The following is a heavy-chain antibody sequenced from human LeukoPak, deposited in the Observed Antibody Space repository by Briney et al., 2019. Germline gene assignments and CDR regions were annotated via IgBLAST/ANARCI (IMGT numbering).Heavy chain of an antibody. Sequence: SETLSLTCTVSGGSISNYYWSWIRQPPGKGLEWIGYIYYSGSTDYNPSLKSRVTISVDTSKNQFSLKLNSVTAADTAVYYCARVTYYYGSRRDYYFDYWGQGTLVTVSS. CDR3: ARVTYYYGSRRDYYFDY. J-gene: IGHJ4*02. V-gene: IGHV4-59*01. D-gene: IGHD3-10*01. CDR2: IYYSGST. CDR1: GGSISNYY.